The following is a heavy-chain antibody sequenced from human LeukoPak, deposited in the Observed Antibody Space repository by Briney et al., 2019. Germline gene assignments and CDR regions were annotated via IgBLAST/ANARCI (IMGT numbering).Heavy chain of an antibody. D-gene: IGHD3-10*01. CDR2: IYYNGNT. V-gene: IGHV4-59*01. Sequence: AETLSLTCTVSGGSMSSYYWTWMRQPPGKRLEWIGYIYYNGNTSYNPSLESRVNMSVDTTKNQFSLKLSSVTAADTAVYFCARGSPVGDSWGQGTLVTVS. J-gene: IGHJ4*02. CDR3: ARGSPVGDS. CDR1: GGSMSSYY.